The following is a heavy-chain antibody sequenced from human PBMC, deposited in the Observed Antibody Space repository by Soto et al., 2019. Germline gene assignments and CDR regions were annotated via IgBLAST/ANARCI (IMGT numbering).Heavy chain of an antibody. CDR3: ARGPRTEGLDY. Sequence: SETLSLTCAVYGGSFSGYYWSWIRQPPGKGLEWIGEINHSGSTNYNPSLKSRVTISVDTSKNQFSLKLSSVTAADTAVYYCARGPRTEGLDYWGQGTLVTVSS. V-gene: IGHV4-34*01. CDR1: GGSFSGYY. J-gene: IGHJ4*02. CDR2: INHSGST.